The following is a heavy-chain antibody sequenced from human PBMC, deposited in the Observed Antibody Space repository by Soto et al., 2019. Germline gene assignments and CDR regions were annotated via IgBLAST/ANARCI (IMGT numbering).Heavy chain of an antibody. Sequence: EVQLVESGGCLVQPGGSLRLSCAAAGFTFSRDWMHWVRQVPGKGLMWVSHITRDGRRTTYADSVKGRITIYRDNATNTLYLQMNSLRAEDTAVYYCVRDDFGLGIDYWGLGTMVPVSS. CDR3: VRDDFGLGIDY. CDR2: ITRDGRRT. D-gene: IGHD1-26*01. CDR1: GFTFSRDW. V-gene: IGHV3-74*01. J-gene: IGHJ4*02.